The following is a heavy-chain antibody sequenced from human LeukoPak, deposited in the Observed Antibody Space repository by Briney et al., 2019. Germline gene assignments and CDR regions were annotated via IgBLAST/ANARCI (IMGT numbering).Heavy chain of an antibody. CDR2: IKSKTDGGTT. J-gene: IGHJ4*02. D-gene: IGHD5-12*01. CDR3: TTELSGYGKGWGYYFDY. V-gene: IGHV3-15*01. Sequence: GGSLRLSFAASGFTFSNAWMSWVRQAPGKGLEWVGRIKSKTDGGTTDYAAPVKGRFTISRDDSKNTLYLQMNSLKTEDTAVYYCTTELSGYGKGWGYYFDYWGQGTLVTVSS. CDR1: GFTFSNAW.